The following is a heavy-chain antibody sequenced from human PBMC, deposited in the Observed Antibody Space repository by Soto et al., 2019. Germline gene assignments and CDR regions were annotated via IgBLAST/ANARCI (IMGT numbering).Heavy chain of an antibody. CDR3: ARDKRDLRFLEWSYYFDY. V-gene: IGHV3-30-3*01. CDR1: GFTFSSSA. D-gene: IGHD3-3*01. J-gene: IGHJ4*02. CDR2: ISYDGSNK. Sequence: QVQLVESGGGVVQPGRSLRLSCAASGFTFSSSAMHWVRQALGKGLEWVAVISYDGSNKYYADSVKGRFTISRDNSKNTLYLQMNSLRAEDTAVYYCARDKRDLRFLEWSYYFDYWGQGTLVTVSS.